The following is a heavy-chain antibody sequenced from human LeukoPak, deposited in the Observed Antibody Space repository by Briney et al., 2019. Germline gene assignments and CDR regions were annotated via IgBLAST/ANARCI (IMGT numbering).Heavy chain of an antibody. D-gene: IGHD3-22*01. CDR3: ARHSFYYDSSGSYYYFDY. J-gene: IGHJ4*02. V-gene: IGHV4-39*01. CDR1: GGSISRSSYY. Sequence: SETLSLTCTVSGGSISRSSYYWGWVRQPPGKGLDWIGSIYYSGSTYYNPSLKSRVTISVDTSKNHFSLKLTSVTAADTAVYYCARHSFYYDSSGSYYYFDYWGQGTLVTVSS. CDR2: IYYSGST.